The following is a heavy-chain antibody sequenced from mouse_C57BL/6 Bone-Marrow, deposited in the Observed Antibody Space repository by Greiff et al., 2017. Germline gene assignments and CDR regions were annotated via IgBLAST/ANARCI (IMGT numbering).Heavy chain of an antibody. D-gene: IGHD1-1*01. J-gene: IGHJ3*01. Sequence: VKPGASVNMSCKASGYTFTSYWITWVKQRPGQGLEWIGDIYPGSGSTNYTEKFKRKATLTVDTPSSTASMQLRSLTSEDSAVYYCARSYYGTWFAYWGQGTLVTGSA. CDR1: GYTFTSYW. CDR2: IYPGSGST. V-gene: IGHV1-55*01. CDR3: ARSYYGTWFAY.